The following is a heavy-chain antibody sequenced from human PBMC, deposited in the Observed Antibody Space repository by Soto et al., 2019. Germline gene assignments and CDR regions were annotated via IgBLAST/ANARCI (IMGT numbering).Heavy chain of an antibody. V-gene: IGHV3-73*01. J-gene: IGHJ6*02. CDR2: IRSKANSYAT. Sequence: GGSLRLSCAASGFTFSGSAMHWVRQASGKGLEWVGRIRSKANSYATAYAASVKGRFTISRDDSKNTAYLQMNSLKTEDTAVYYCTLVPAAMRDYYGMDVWGQGTTVTVYS. D-gene: IGHD2-2*01. CDR1: GFTFSGSA. CDR3: TLVPAAMRDYYGMDV.